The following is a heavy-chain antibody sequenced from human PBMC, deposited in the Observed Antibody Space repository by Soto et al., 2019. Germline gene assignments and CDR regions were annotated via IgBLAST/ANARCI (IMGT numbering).Heavy chain of an antibody. V-gene: IGHV4-39*01. CDR2: IYYSGST. Sequence: PSETLSLTCTVSGGSISSSSYYWGWIRQSPGKGLEWIGSIYYSGSTYYNPSLKSRVTISVDTSKNQFSLKLSSVTAADTAVYYCARASVIGEADDPEVFDLWGQGTLVTVSA. CDR1: GGSISSSSYY. CDR3: ARASVIGEADDPEVFDL. D-gene: IGHD6-13*01. J-gene: IGHJ5*02.